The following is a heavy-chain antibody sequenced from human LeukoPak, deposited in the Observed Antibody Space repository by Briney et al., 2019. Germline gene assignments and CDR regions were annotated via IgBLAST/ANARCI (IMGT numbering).Heavy chain of an antibody. CDR2: ISSSSSTI. CDR3: AKDMYSSGWSFDY. CDR1: GFTFSSYS. V-gene: IGHV3-48*01. D-gene: IGHD6-19*01. Sequence: GGSLRLSCAASGFTFSSYSMNWVRQAPGKGLEWVSYISSSSSTIYYADSVKGRFTISRDNAKNSLYLQMNSLRAEDTAVYYCAKDMYSSGWSFDYWGQGTLVTVSS. J-gene: IGHJ4*02.